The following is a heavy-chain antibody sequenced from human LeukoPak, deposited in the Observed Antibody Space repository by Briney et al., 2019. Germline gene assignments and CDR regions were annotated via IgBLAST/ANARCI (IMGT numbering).Heavy chain of an antibody. CDR2: INTNSGGT. V-gene: IGHV1-2*02. Sequence: ASVKVSCKASGYTFTDYYMNWVRQAPGQWLEWMGWINTNSGGTNYAQLFQGRVTMTRDTSISTAYMEVSNLRSDDTAVYYCASFGSGKYYRFDSWGQGTLVTVSS. D-gene: IGHD3-10*01. J-gene: IGHJ4*02. CDR1: GYTFTDYY. CDR3: ASFGSGKYYRFDS.